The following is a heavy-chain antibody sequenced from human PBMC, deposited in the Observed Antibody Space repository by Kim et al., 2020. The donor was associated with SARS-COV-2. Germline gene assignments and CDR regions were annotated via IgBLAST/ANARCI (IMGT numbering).Heavy chain of an antibody. CDR3: ARDQGGTWNP. V-gene: IGHV3-48*01. Sequence: GGSRRLSCAASGFTFSSYSMNWVRQAPGKGLEWVSYISSSSSTIYYADSGKGRFTISRDNAKNSLYLKMNSLIAEDTAVYKGARDQGGTWNPWGPG. CDR2: ISSSSSTI. J-gene: IGHJ5*02. D-gene: IGHD1-1*01. CDR1: GFTFSSYS.